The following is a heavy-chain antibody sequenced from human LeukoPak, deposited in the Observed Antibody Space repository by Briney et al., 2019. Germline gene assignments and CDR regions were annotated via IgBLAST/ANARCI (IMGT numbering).Heavy chain of an antibody. Sequence: RASVKVSCKASGYTFTGYYMHWVRQAPGQGLEWMGRINPNSGGTNYAQKFQGRVTMTRDTSISTAYMELSRLRSDDTAVSYCAIARLGGDFWSGYYKGMDVWGQGTTVTVSS. J-gene: IGHJ6*02. V-gene: IGHV1-2*06. CDR1: GYTFTGYY. CDR3: AIARLGGDFWSGYYKGMDV. CDR2: INPNSGGT. D-gene: IGHD3-3*01.